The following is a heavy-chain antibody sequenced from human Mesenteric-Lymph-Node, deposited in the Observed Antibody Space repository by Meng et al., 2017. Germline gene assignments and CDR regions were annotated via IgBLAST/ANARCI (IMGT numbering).Heavy chain of an antibody. CDR1: GGSIRSGNW. CDR2: IYQRGST. V-gene: IGHV4-4*02. J-gene: IGHJ5*02. Sequence: QVLRSGSGPGLVKPAGTLSLSCAVSGGSIRSGNWWSWVRQPPGKGLEWIGEIYQRGSTNYNPSLQSRVTISVDKSKNQFSLKLSSVTAADTAVYYWARGLATRYCSSTSCYSNWFDPWGQGTLVTVSS. D-gene: IGHD2-2*02. CDR3: ARGLATRYCSSTSCYSNWFDP.